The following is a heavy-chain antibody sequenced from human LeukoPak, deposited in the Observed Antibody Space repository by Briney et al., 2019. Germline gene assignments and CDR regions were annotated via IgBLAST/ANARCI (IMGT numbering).Heavy chain of an antibody. CDR1: GFTFSSYS. CDR2: ISSSSSTI. CDR3: ARDSADSCDY. D-gene: IGHD3-22*01. J-gene: IGHJ4*02. V-gene: IGHV3-48*01. Sequence: GGSLRLSCAASGFTFSSYSMNWVRQAPGKGLEWVSYISSSSSTIYYADSVKGRFTISRDNAKNSLYLQMNSLRAEDTAVYYCARDSADSCDYWGQGTLVTVSS.